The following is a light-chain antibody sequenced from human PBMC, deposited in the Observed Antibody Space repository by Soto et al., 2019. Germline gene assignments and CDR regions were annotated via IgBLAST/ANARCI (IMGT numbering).Light chain of an antibody. Sequence: QSVLTQPPSVYGAPGQRVTISCTGSSSNIGAGYDVHWYQQIPGTAPKLLIYGNNNRPSGVPDRFSGSKSGTSASLAISGIQAEDEADYSCQSYDSSLSVVVFGGGTKLT. CDR1: SSNIGAGYD. V-gene: IGLV1-40*01. CDR2: GNN. CDR3: QSYDSSLSVVV. J-gene: IGLJ2*01.